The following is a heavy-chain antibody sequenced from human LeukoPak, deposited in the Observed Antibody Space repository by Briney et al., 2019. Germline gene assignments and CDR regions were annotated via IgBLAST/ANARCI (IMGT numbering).Heavy chain of an antibody. CDR3: AREYYYNDSGHGASRY. Sequence: GGSLRLSCAASGFIFSSYAMTWVRQAPGKGLEWVANIKEDGSEKYYVDSVKGRFTISRDNAKNSLYLQMNILRAEDTAVYYCAREYYYNDSGHGASRYRGQGTLVTVSP. D-gene: IGHD3-22*01. CDR1: GFIFSSYA. CDR2: IKEDGSEK. J-gene: IGHJ4*02. V-gene: IGHV3-7*05.